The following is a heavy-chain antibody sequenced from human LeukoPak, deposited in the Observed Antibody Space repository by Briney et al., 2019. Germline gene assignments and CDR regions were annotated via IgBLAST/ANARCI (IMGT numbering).Heavy chain of an antibody. CDR2: ISAYNGNT. CDR3: ARDMSSIVVVTADYPGYYYGMDV. Sequence: ASVKVSCKASGYTFTSYGISWVRQAPGQGLEWMGWISAYNGNTNYAQKLQGRVTMTTDTSTSTAYMELRSLRSDDTAVYYCARDMSSIVVVTADYPGYYYGMDVWGQGTTVTVSS. D-gene: IGHD2-21*02. V-gene: IGHV1-18*01. J-gene: IGHJ6*02. CDR1: GYTFTSYG.